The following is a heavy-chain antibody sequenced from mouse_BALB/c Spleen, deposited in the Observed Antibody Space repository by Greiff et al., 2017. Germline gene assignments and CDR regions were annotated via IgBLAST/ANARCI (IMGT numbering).Heavy chain of an antibody. D-gene: IGHD2-14*01. V-gene: IGHV1-87*01. CDR2: IYPGDGDT. CDR1: GYTFTSFW. CDR3: ASTYYRYERYYAMDY. J-gene: IGHJ4*01. Sequence: VQLQQSGAELARPGASVKLSCKASGYTFTSFWMQWVKQRPGQGLEWIGAIYPGDGDTRYTQKFKGKATLTADKSSSTAYMQLSSLASEDSAVYYCASTYYRYERYYAMDYWGQGTSVTVSS.